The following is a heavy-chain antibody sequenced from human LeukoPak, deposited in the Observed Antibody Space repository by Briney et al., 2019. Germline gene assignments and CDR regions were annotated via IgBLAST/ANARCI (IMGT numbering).Heavy chain of an antibody. D-gene: IGHD1-26*01. J-gene: IGHJ1*01. CDR3: ARDGGSGMRGPPAEYFQH. Sequence: AGGSLRLSCAASGFTVSSNYMSWVRQAPGKGLEWVSTLYSGGKTYYADSVKGRFTISRDNSKNTLYLQMNSLRVEDTAVYYCARDGGSGMRGPPAEYFQHWGQGTLVTVSS. V-gene: IGHV3-66*01. CDR2: LYSGGKT. CDR1: GFTVSSNY.